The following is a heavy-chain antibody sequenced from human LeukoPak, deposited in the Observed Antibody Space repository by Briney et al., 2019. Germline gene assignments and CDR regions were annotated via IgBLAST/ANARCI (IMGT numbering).Heavy chain of an antibody. V-gene: IGHV3-23*01. CDR1: GFTFSNAW. Sequence: SGGSLRLSCAASGFTFSNAWMSWVRQAPGKGLEWVSAISGSGGSTYYADSVKGRFTISRDNSKNTLYLQMNSLRAEDTAVYYCAKDPVPRRIVAVHGGYWGQGTLVTVSS. D-gene: IGHD5-12*01. J-gene: IGHJ4*02. CDR3: AKDPVPRRIVAVHGGY. CDR2: ISGSGGST.